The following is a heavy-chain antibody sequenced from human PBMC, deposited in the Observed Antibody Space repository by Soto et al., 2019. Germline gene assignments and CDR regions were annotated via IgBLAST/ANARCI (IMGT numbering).Heavy chain of an antibody. CDR1: GGSFSGYY. D-gene: IGHD6-6*01. CDR3: ARGRIAARRGSFDP. V-gene: IGHV4-34*01. J-gene: IGHJ5*02. Sequence: QVQLQQWGAGLLKPSETLSLTCAVYGGSFSGYYWSWIRQPPGKGLEWIGEINHSGSTNYNPSLKSQVTISVDTSKNQCSLKLSSVTAADTAVYYCARGRIAARRGSFDPWGQGTLVTVSS. CDR2: INHSGST.